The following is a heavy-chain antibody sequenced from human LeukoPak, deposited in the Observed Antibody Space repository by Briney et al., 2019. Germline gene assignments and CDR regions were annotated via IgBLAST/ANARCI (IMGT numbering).Heavy chain of an antibody. D-gene: IGHD3-22*01. Sequence: SETLSLTCAVYGGSFSGYYWSWIRQPPGKGLEWIGEINHSGSTNYNPSLKSRVTISVDTSKNQFSLKLSSVTAADTAVYYCARGRAGDSSGYYCPRPTYYFDYWGQGTLVTVSS. CDR1: GGSFSGYY. J-gene: IGHJ4*02. CDR3: ARGRAGDSSGYYCPRPTYYFDY. V-gene: IGHV4-34*01. CDR2: INHSGST.